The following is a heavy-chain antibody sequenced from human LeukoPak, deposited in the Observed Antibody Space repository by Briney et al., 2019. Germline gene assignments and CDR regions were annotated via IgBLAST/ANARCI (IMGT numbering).Heavy chain of an antibody. CDR2: INYRWNT. CDR1: GGSVSSDY. D-gene: IGHD3-16*01. J-gene: IGHJ4*02. V-gene: IGHV4-39*07. Sequence: PSETLSLTCSVSGGSVSSDYWVWIRQPPGKGLEWIATINYRWNTYHNPTLQSRVAISIDTSKNQFSLDLSSVTAADMPVYYCARYIVGGGFAMYYFDYWGQGTLVTVSS. CDR3: ARYIVGGGFAMYYFDY.